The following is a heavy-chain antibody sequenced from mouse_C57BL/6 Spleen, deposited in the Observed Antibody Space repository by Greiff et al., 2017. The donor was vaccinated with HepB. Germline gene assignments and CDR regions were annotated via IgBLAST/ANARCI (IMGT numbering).Heavy chain of an antibody. J-gene: IGHJ4*01. Sequence: QVQLKQSGPELVRPGVSVKISCKGSGYTFTDYAMHWVKQSHAKSLEWIGVISTYYGDASYNQKFKDKATMTVDKSSSTAYMELARLTSEDSAVYYCARESYYGSSGYYYAMDYWGQGTSVTVSS. V-gene: IGHV1-67*01. CDR3: ARESYYGSSGYYYAMDY. D-gene: IGHD1-1*01. CDR2: ISTYYGDA. CDR1: GYTFTDYA.